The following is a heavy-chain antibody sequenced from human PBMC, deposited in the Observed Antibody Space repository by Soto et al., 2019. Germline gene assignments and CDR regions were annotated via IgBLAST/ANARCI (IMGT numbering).Heavy chain of an antibody. V-gene: IGHV3-23*01. CDR3: AKHSHEMVTGYSTFDH. J-gene: IGHJ4*02. CDR1: GFTFSGYA. D-gene: IGHD3-9*01. Sequence: EVQLLESGGGLVQPGGSLRLSCVASGFTFSGYAMSWVRQAPGKGLQWVSAIRDTGGYTYYADSVKGRFTISRDNSKSTLSLQLDSLTADLSALDSCAKHSHEMVTGYSTFDHWGQGTLVTVSS. CDR2: IRDTGGYT.